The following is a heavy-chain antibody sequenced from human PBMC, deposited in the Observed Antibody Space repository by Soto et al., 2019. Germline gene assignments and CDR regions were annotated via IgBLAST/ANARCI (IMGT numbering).Heavy chain of an antibody. D-gene: IGHD2-2*01. V-gene: IGHV3-48*01. CDR3: ARAAGIVVVPAAAPDAFDI. CDR1: GFTFSSYS. J-gene: IGHJ3*02. Sequence: PGGSLRLSCAASGFTFSSYSMNWVRQAPGKGLDWVSYISSSSSTIYYADSVKGRFTISRDNAKNSLYLQMNSLRAEDTAVYYCARAAGIVVVPAAAPDAFDIWGQGTMVTVSS. CDR2: ISSSSSTI.